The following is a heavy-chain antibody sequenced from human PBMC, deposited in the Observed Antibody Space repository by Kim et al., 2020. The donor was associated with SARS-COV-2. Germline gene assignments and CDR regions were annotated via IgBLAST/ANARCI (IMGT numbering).Heavy chain of an antibody. D-gene: IGHD3-10*01. CDR3: ARDLYYYGSGITDY. Sequence: YAESVEGRVTISRDKSKNTVYLQMNSLRPEDTAIYYCARDLYYYGSGITDYWGQGTPVTVSS. V-gene: IGHV3-53*05. J-gene: IGHJ4*02.